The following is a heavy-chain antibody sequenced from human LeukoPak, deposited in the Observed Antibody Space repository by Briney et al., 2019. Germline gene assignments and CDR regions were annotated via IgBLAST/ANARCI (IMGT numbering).Heavy chain of an antibody. Sequence: GGSLRLSCAASGFTFTSYAMSWVRQAPGKGLEWVSTITGTGGSTYYADSVKGRFTISRDNSKNTLYLQMNSLRAEDTAVYYCAKDRRDTSGYYYSDYWGQGTLVTVSS. J-gene: IGHJ4*02. V-gene: IGHV3-23*01. D-gene: IGHD3-22*01. CDR3: AKDRRDTSGYYYSDY. CDR2: ITGTGGST. CDR1: GFTFTSYA.